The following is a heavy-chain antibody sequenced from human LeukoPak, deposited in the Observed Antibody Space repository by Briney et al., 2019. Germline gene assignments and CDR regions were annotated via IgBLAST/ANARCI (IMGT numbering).Heavy chain of an antibody. J-gene: IGHJ3*02. CDR1: GYSISSGCY. V-gene: IGHV4-38-2*02. Sequence: PSETLSLTCTVSGYSISSGCYWGWLRQPPGKGLEWIGSIYHSGSSYYNPSLKSRVTISVDKSKNQFSLKLSSVTAADTAVYYCARPHLYCSGGSCSDAFDIWGQGIMVTVSS. CDR2: IYHSGSS. D-gene: IGHD2-15*01. CDR3: ARPHLYCSGGSCSDAFDI.